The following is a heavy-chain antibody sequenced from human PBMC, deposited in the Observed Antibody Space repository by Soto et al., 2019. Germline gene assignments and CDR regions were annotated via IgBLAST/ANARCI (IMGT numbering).Heavy chain of an antibody. Sequence: ASVKVSCKVSGYTLTELSMHWVRQAPGKGLEWMGGFDPEDGETIYAQKFQGRVTMTEDTSTDTAYMELSSLRSEDTAVYYCATEVRATIWPSADYWGQGTLVTVSS. V-gene: IGHV1-24*01. CDR2: FDPEDGET. CDR3: ATEVRATIWPSADY. J-gene: IGHJ4*02. D-gene: IGHD1-26*01. CDR1: GYTLTELS.